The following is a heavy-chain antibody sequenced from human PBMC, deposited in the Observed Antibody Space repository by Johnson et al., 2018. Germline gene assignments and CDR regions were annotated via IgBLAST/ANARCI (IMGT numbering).Heavy chain of an antibody. CDR1: GYTFTSYD. J-gene: IGHJ1*01. V-gene: IGHV1-8*01. CDR3: ARPPVFRGIAVADTDYVQH. CDR2: MNPNSGNT. D-gene: IGHD6-19*01. Sequence: QVQLVQSGAEVKKPGASVKVSCKASGYTFTSYDINWVRQATGQGLEWMGWMNPNSGNTGYAQKFQGRVTMTRNTSISTAYKELSSLRSEDTAGNYCARPPVFRGIAVADTDYVQHGGQGTLVTVSS.